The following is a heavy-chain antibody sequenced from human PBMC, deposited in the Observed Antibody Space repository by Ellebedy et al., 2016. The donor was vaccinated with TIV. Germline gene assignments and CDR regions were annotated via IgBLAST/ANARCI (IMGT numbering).Heavy chain of an antibody. D-gene: IGHD6-19*01. CDR1: GGSISSYD. CDR2: IYYSGST. CDR3: ARGGTVAGTEWFDP. Sequence: SETLSLSXTVSGGSISSYDWSWIRQPPGKGLEWIGYIYYSGSTNYNPSLKSRVTISVDTSKNQFSLKLSSVTAADTAVYYCARGGTVAGTEWFDPWGQGTLVTVSS. J-gene: IGHJ5*02. V-gene: IGHV4-59*01.